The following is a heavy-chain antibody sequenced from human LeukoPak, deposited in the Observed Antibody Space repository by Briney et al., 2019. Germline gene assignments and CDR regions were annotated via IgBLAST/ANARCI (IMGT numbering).Heavy chain of an antibody. CDR2: IRHVGSNE. Sequence: PGGSLRLSCAASGFSFSSYWMHWVREAPGQGLEGVAFIRHVGSNEYYADSVRSRFAISRDNSQNTLHLQMNILRVEDTAVYYCVKDWGVLPDYSADGFDIWGPGTVVTVSS. D-gene: IGHD4-11*01. CDR3: VKDWGVLPDYSADGFDI. CDR1: GFSFSSYW. J-gene: IGHJ3*02. V-gene: IGHV3-30*02.